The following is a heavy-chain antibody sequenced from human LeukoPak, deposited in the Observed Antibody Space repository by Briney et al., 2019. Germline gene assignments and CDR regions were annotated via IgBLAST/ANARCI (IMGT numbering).Heavy chain of an antibody. CDR2: INHSGST. Sequence: SETLSLTCAVYGGSFSGYYWSWIRQPPGRGLEWTGEINHSGSTNYNPSLKSRVTISVDTSKNQFSLKLSSVTAADTAVYYCARELSSIAARTYDDYWGQGTLVTVSS. CDR1: GGSFSGYY. V-gene: IGHV4-34*01. CDR3: ARELSSIAARTYDDY. D-gene: IGHD6-6*01. J-gene: IGHJ4*02.